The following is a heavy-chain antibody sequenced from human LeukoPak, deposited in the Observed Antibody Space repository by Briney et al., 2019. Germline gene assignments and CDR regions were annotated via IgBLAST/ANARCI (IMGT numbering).Heavy chain of an antibody. V-gene: IGHV4-59*01. D-gene: IGHD3-3*01. J-gene: IGHJ3*02. Sequence: SETLSLTCTVSGGSISSYYWSLIRQPPGKGLEWIGYIYYSGSTNYNPSLKSRVTISVDTSKNQFSLKLSSVTAADTAVYYCARGEYDFWSGPMGVNAFDIWGQGTMVTVSS. CDR3: ARGEYDFWSGPMGVNAFDI. CDR2: IYYSGST. CDR1: GGSISSYY.